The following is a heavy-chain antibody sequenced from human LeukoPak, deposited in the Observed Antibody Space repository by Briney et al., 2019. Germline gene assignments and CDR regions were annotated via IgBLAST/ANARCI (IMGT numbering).Heavy chain of an antibody. Sequence: ASVTVSCMASGYTFTSYYMHWVRQAPGQGLEWMGIINPSGGSTSYAQKFQGRVTMTRDTSTSTVYMELSSLRSEDTAVYYCARQMPADCSGGSCYHNPYYYYGMDVWGQGTTVTVSS. CDR2: INPSGGST. J-gene: IGHJ6*02. V-gene: IGHV1-46*01. CDR3: ARQMPADCSGGSCYHNPYYYYGMDV. D-gene: IGHD2-15*01. CDR1: GYTFTSYY.